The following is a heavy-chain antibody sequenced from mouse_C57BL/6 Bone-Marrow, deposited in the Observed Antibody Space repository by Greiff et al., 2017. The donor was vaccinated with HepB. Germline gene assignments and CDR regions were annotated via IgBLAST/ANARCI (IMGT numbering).Heavy chain of an antibody. Sequence: EVQLVESGGGLVKPGGSLKLSCAASGFTFSDYGMHWVRQAPEKGLEWVAYISSGSSTIYYADTVKGRFTISRDNAKNTLFLQMTSLRYEDTAMYYCARNYYGSSYVGDYWGQGTTLTVSS. CDR2: ISSGSSTI. J-gene: IGHJ2*01. V-gene: IGHV5-17*01. CDR3: ARNYYGSSYVGDY. CDR1: GFTFSDYG. D-gene: IGHD1-1*01.